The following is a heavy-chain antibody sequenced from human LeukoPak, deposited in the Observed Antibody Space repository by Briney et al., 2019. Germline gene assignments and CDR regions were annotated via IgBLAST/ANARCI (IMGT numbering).Heavy chain of an antibody. CDR1: GGSMSSYC. CDR2: IYTSGIT. V-gene: IGHV4-4*07. CDR3: ARFRNFVSDI. Sequence: SETLSLTCTVSGGSMSSYCWSWIRQPAGKGLEWIGRIYTSGITSYNPSLKSRVTMSVDTSKNQFSLKLNSVTAADTAVYYCARFRNFVSDIWGQGTMVTVSS. J-gene: IGHJ3*02. D-gene: IGHD3-16*01.